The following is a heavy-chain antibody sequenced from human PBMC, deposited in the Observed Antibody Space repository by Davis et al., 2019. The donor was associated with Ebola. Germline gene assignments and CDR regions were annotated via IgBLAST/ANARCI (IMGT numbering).Heavy chain of an antibody. CDR1: GFTFSRYG. Sequence: PGGSLRLSCLASGFTFSRYGMHWVRQAPGKGLEYVSSVNTNGQTTYYADSVKGRFTVSRDNAQNTLYLQMNSLTAEDTAVYYCSRDVQFEFYDYWGQGTLVTVSS. D-gene: IGHD3-10*01. CDR3: SRDVQFEFYDY. J-gene: IGHJ4*02. CDR2: VNTNGQTT. V-gene: IGHV3-64*04.